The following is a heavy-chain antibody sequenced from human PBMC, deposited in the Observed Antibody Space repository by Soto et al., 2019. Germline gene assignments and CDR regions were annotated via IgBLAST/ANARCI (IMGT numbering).Heavy chain of an antibody. CDR3: ARGVLH. Sequence: QVQLQESGPGLVKPSQTLSLTCTVSGGSISSGGYYWSWIRQHPGKGLEWIGSIYYSGSTYYIPSRRSRVTMTVDTSKNQFSLKLSSVTAADTAMYYCARGVLHWGQGTLVTVSS. D-gene: IGHD3-16*01. CDR1: GGSISSGGYY. J-gene: IGHJ4*02. V-gene: IGHV4-31*03. CDR2: IYYSGST.